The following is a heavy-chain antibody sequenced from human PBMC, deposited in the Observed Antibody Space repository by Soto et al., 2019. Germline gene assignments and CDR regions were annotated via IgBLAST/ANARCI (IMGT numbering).Heavy chain of an antibody. CDR3: ARASPGLAV. D-gene: IGHD6-6*01. V-gene: IGHV3-21*01. J-gene: IGHJ6*02. CDR1: GFTFSDFA. Sequence: EEQLVESGGGLVKPGGSLRLSCAASGFTFSDFAMNWVRQAPGKGLEWVSTISGTSGNYIYYADSVKGRFTISRDNAQNSLYLQMNSLRADDTAVYYCARASPGLAVWGHGTTVIVSS. CDR2: ISGTSGNYI.